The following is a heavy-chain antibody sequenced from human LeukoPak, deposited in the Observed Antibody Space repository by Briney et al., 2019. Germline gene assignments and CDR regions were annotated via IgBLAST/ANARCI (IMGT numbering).Heavy chain of an antibody. V-gene: IGHV4-59*01. J-gene: IGHJ6*02. CDR3: ARDSTHYYYGMDV. CDR2: IYYSGST. CDR1: GGPISSYY. Sequence: PSETLSLTCTVSGGPISSYYWSWIRQPPGKGLEWIGYIYYSGSTNYNPSLRSRVTISVDTSKNQFSLKLSSVTAADTAVYYCARDSTHYYYGMDVWGQGTTVTVSS.